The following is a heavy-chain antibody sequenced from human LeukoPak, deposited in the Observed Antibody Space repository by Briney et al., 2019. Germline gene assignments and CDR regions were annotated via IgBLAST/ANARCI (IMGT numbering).Heavy chain of an antibody. CDR1: GGSISSSSYY. D-gene: IGHD5-18*01. CDR2: IYYSGST. V-gene: IGHV4-39*07. J-gene: IGHJ4*02. CDR3: ARLKPYSYGNIDY. Sequence: SETLSLTCTVSGGSISSSSYYWGWIRQPPGKGLEWIGSIYYSGSTHYNPSLKSRVTISVDTSKNQFSLKLSSVTAADTAVYYCARLKPYSYGNIDYWGQGTLVTVSS.